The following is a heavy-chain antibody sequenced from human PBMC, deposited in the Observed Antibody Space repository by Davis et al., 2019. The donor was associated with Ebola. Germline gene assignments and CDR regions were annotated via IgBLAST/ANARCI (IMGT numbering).Heavy chain of an antibody. CDR2: IWYDGSSK. CDR1: GFTFSTYG. CDR3: ARATGGDY. J-gene: IGHJ4*02. V-gene: IGHV3-33*01. D-gene: IGHD1-14*01. Sequence: GESLKISCAASGFTFSTYGMHWVRQAPGKGLEWVAVIWYDGSSKYYGDSVKGRFTISRDNSKNTLYLQMNSLRAEDTAVYYCARATGGDYWGQGTLVTVSS.